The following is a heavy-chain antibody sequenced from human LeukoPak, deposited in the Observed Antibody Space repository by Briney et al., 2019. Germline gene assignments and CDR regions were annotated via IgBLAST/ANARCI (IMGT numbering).Heavy chain of an antibody. V-gene: IGHV3-48*03. CDR3: ARGAQITYYYDTSGYPDY. CDR1: GFTFSDYE. D-gene: IGHD3-22*01. Sequence: GGSLRLSCAASGFTFSDYEMNWVRQAPGKGLEWVSYISSSGSTMFYADSVKGRCTISRDNAKNSLYLQMHSLRVEDTAVYYCARGAQITYYYDTSGYPDYWGQGALVTVSS. J-gene: IGHJ4*02. CDR2: ISSSGSTM.